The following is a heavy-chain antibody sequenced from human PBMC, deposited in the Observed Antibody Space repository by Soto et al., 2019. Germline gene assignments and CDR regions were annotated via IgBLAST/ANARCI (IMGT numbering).Heavy chain of an antibody. CDR1: GFTFSSYD. CDR3: ARGIYDSSGYLISYYFDY. D-gene: IGHD3-22*01. V-gene: IGHV3-13*01. J-gene: IGHJ4*02. Sequence: GGSLRLSCAASGFTFSSYDMHWVRQATGKGLEWVSAIGTAGDTYYPGSVKGRFTISRENAKNSLYLQMNSLRAGDTAVYYCARGIYDSSGYLISYYFDYRRQRPLFTVS. CDR2: IGTAGDT.